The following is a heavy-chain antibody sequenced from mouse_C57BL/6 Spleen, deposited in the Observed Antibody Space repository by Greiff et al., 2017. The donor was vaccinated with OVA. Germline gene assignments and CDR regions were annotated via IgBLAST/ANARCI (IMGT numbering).Heavy chain of an antibody. D-gene: IGHD4-1*01. CDR2: INYDGSST. CDR3: ARFRLDWYFDV. Sequence: EVKLVESEGGLVQPGSSMKLSCTASGFTFSDYYMAWVRQVPEKGLEWVANINYDGSSTYYLDSLKSRFIISRDNAKNILYLQMSSLKSEDTATYYCARFRLDWYFDVWGTGTTVTVSS. CDR1: GFTFSDYY. V-gene: IGHV5-16*01. J-gene: IGHJ1*03.